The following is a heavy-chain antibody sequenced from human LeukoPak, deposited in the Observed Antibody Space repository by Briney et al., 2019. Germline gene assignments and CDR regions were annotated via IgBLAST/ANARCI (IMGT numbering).Heavy chain of an antibody. CDR1: GFTFSSYW. CDR3: AKGVSLTASGTTDP. D-gene: IGHD6-13*01. J-gene: IGHJ5*02. Sequence: GGSLRLSCAASGFTFSSYWMHWVRQAPGKGLVWVSRISSDGRTTTYADSVKGRFTISRDNAKNTLYLQMNSLRVEDTAVYYCAKGVSLTASGTTDPWGQGTLVTVSS. V-gene: IGHV3-74*01. CDR2: ISSDGRTT.